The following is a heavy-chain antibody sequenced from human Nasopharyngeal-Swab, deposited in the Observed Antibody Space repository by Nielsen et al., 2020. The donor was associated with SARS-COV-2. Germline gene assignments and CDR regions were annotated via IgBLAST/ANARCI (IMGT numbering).Heavy chain of an antibody. J-gene: IGHJ5*02. CDR2: IYYSGST. Sequence: SETPSLTCTVSGGSISSGNYYWRWIRQPPGKGLEWIGYIYYSGSTYYNPSLKSRITISVDTSKNQFSLKLNSVTAADTAVYYCARGRDWFDPWGQGTLVTVSS. CDR1: GGSISSGNYY. V-gene: IGHV4-30-4*01. CDR3: ARGRDWFDP.